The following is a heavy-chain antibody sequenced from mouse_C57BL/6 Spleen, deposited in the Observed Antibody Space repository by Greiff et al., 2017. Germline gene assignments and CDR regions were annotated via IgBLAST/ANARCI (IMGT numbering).Heavy chain of an antibody. J-gene: IGHJ2*01. Sequence: QVQLKQSGAELVRPGSSVKLSCKASGYTFTSYWMDWVKQRPGQGLEWIGNIYPSNSETHYNQKFKDKATLTVDKSSSTAYMQLSILTSEDSAVYYCARRHYGSCLDYWGQGTTLTVSS. CDR1: GYTFTSYW. D-gene: IGHD1-1*01. V-gene: IGHV1-61*01. CDR3: ARRHYGSCLDY. CDR2: IYPSNSET.